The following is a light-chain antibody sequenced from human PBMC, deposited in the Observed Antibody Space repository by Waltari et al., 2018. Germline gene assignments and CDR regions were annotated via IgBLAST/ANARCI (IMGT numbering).Light chain of an antibody. CDR1: KLEDTS. J-gene: IGLJ1*01. Sequence: SYELTQPPSVSVSPGQPATIPCSATKLEDTSVCWYQQKPGQSPVLVIYQDSKRPPGIPERFSGSNSGNTATLTISGTQPLDEADYYCQTWDDTTVFGSGTRISVL. V-gene: IGLV3-1*01. CDR2: QDS. CDR3: QTWDDTTV.